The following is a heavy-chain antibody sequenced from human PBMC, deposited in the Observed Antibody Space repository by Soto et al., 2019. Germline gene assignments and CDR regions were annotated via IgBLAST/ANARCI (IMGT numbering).Heavy chain of an antibody. CDR3: ASDNLMGWFYP. D-gene: IGHD2-8*01. CDR2: IYYSGST. CDR1: GGSISGHY. Sequence: SETLSLTCSVSGGSISGHYWGWIRQPPGKGLEWIGHIYYSGSTKYNPSLKSRVTISLDTSKNQFSLKLSSAAAADTAVYYCASDNLMGWFYPWGQGTLVTVSS. V-gene: IGHV4-59*08. J-gene: IGHJ5*02.